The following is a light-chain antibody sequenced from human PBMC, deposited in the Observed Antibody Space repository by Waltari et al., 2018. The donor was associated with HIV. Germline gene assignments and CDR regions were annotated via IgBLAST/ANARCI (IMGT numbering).Light chain of an antibody. CDR3: QKYNSAPRT. CDR2: AAS. CDR1: QAIGNS. J-gene: IGKJ1*01. V-gene: IGKV1-27*01. Sequence: IQMTQSPSSLSASVGDRITITCRASQAIGNSLACYQQRPGKVPQLLIYAASTLQSGVPSRFSGFGSGTNFTLAIANVQPEDVATYFCQKYNSAPRTFGQGTKVEI.